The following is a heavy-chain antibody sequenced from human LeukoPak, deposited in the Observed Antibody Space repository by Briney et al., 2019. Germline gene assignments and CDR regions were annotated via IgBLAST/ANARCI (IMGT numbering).Heavy chain of an antibody. CDR1: GYTFTGYY. Sequence: ASVKVSCKASGYTFTGYYMHWVRQAPGQGLEWMGWINPNSGGTNYAQKFQGRVTMTRDTSISTAYMELSRLRSDDTAVYYCARDPVIVATTGRLDYWGQGTLVTVSS. CDR3: ARDPVIVATTGRLDY. J-gene: IGHJ4*02. D-gene: IGHD1-26*01. V-gene: IGHV1-2*02. CDR2: INPNSGGT.